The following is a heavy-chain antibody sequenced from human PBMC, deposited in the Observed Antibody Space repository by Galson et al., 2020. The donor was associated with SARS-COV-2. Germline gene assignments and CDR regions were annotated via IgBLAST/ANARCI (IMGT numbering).Heavy chain of an antibody. CDR2: ISSSSYI. Sequence: GESLKISCTASGFTFNIYNINWVRQAPGRGLEWVASISSSSYIYYADSVKGRFTISRDNAKNSLYLQMNSLRAGDTAVYYCARGAVGATPPYSFDYWGQGTLVTVSS. D-gene: IGHD1-26*01. V-gene: IGHV3-21*01. CDR3: ARGAVGATPPYSFDY. CDR1: GFTFNIYN. J-gene: IGHJ4*02.